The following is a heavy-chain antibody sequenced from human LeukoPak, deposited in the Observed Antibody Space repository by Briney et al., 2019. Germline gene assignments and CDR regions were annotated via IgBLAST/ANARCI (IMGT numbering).Heavy chain of an antibody. CDR2: ISAYNGNT. D-gene: IGHD3-10*01. V-gene: IGHV1-18*01. CDR3: ARVWSPYYYYYMDV. CDR1: GYTFTSYG. Sequence: ASVKVSCKASGYTFTSYGISWVRQAPGQGLEWMGWISAYNGNTNYAQKLQGRVTMTTDTSTSTAYMELRSLRSDDTAAYYCARVWSPYYYYYMDVWGKGTTVTVSS. J-gene: IGHJ6*03.